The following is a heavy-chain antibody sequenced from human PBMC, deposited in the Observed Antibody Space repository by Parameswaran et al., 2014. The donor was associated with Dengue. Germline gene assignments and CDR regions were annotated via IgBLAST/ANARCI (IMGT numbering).Heavy chain of an antibody. CDR2: INHSGST. V-gene: IGHV4-34*01. Sequence: RWIRQPPGKGLEWIGEINHSGSTNYNPSLKSRVTISVDTSKNQFSLKLSSVTAADTAVYYCARARGLSRGIWFDPWGQGTLVTVSS. J-gene: IGHJ5*02. CDR3: ARARGLSRGIWFDP. D-gene: IGHD1-26*01.